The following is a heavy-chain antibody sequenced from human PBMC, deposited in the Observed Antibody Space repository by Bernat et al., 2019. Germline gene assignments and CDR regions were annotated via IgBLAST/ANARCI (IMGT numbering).Heavy chain of an antibody. CDR1: GFTFNIHG. CDR2: IWDDGSNK. CDR3: ARHIGSCSGGSCSDWYFDL. Sequence: QVQLVESGGGVVQPGRSLRLSCGASGFTFNIHGLHWVRQAPGKGLEWVAIIWDDGSNKYYADSVKGRFTISRDNSRNTVYLQMNSLRAEDTAVYYCARHIGSCSGGSCSDWYFDLWGRGTLVTVSS. J-gene: IGHJ2*01. V-gene: IGHV3-33*01. D-gene: IGHD2-15*01.